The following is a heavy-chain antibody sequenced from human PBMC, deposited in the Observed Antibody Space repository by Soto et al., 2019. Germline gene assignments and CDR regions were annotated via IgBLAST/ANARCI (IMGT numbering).Heavy chain of an antibody. V-gene: IGHV5-51*01. J-gene: IGHJ6*02. Sequence: PGESLKISCKGSGYSFTSYWIGWVRQMPGKGLEWMGIIYPGDSDTRYSPSFQGQVTISADKSISTAYLQWSSLKDSDTAMYYCALGRSSSQPGLYYYGMDVWGQGTTVTVSS. CDR1: GYSFTSYW. D-gene: IGHD6-13*01. CDR3: ALGRSSSQPGLYYYGMDV. CDR2: IYPGDSDT.